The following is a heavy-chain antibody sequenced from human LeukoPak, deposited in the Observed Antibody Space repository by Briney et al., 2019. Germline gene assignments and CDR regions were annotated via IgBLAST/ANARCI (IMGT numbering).Heavy chain of an antibody. CDR1: GFTFSSYW. D-gene: IGHD6-19*01. CDR3: ARESSGWFTFDY. Sequence: GGSLGLSCAASGFTFSSYWMHWVRQAPGKGLVWVSRINSDGSSTSYADSVKGRFTISRDNAKNTLYLQMNSLRAEDTAVYYCARESSGWFTFDYWGQGTLVTVSS. J-gene: IGHJ4*02. V-gene: IGHV3-74*01. CDR2: INSDGSST.